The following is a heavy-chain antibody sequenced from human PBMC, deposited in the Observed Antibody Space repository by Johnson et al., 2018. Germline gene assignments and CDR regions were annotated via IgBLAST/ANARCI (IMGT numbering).Heavy chain of an antibody. V-gene: IGHV4-34*01. D-gene: IGHD1-26*01. CDR2: INHSGST. CDR1: GGSFSGYY. J-gene: IGHJ3*02. CDR3: ARLVVGATDAFDI. Sequence: QVRLQQWGAGLLKPSETLSLTCAVYGGSFSGYYWSWIRQPPGKGLEWSGEINHSGSTNYNPSLKSRVTISVDTSKNQFSLQVSSVTAADTSVYYCARLVVGATDAFDIWGQGTTVNVSS.